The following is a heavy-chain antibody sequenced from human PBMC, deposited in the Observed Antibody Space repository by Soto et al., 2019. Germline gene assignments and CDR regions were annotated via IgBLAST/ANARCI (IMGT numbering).Heavy chain of an antibody. CDR2: VSDDGSNK. CDR3: TKRRNVLRFLEWSSGMEV. CDR1: GFTFSNYG. Sequence: GGSLRLSCAASGFTFSNYGMHWVRQAPGKGLEWVAFVSDDGSNKYYADSMKGRFTMSRDNSKRTLYLQMSSLRVEDTAVYYCTKRRNVLRFLEWSSGMEVWGQGTTVTVSS. J-gene: IGHJ6*02. D-gene: IGHD3-3*01. V-gene: IGHV3-30*18.